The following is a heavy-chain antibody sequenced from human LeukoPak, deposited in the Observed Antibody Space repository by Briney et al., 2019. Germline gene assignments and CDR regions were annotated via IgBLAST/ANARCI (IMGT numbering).Heavy chain of an antibody. J-gene: IGHJ4*02. CDR2: ISYDGSNK. D-gene: IGHD2-2*01. CDR3: ARAQPT. Sequence: GRSLRLSYAASGFTFSSYAMHWVRQAPGKGLEWVAVISYDGSNKYYADSVKGRFTISRDNSKNTLYLQMNSLRAEDTAVYYCARAQPTWGQGTLVTVSS. V-gene: IGHV3-30*04. CDR1: GFTFSSYA.